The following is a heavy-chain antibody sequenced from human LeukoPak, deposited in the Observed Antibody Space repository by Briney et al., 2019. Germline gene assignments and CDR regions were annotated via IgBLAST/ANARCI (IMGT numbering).Heavy chain of an antibody. CDR1: GYTFTGYY. CDR3: ARAGIPGYCTNVTCSNWLDP. J-gene: IGHJ5*02. CDR2: IIPMFDTP. D-gene: IGHD2-8*01. V-gene: IGHV1-69*06. Sequence: GASVKVSCKASGYTFTGYYMHWVRQAPGQGLERMGGIIPMFDTPNYAQRLQGRVTITADKSTKTAYMELTSLRSEDTAVYYCARAGIPGYCTNVTCSNWLDPWGQGTLVTVSS.